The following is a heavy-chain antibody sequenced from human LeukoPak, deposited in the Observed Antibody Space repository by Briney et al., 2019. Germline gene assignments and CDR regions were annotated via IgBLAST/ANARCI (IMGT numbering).Heavy chain of an antibody. CDR1: GYTFTSYG. D-gene: IGHD2-15*01. J-gene: IGHJ3*02. CDR3: ARAGIVVVVAAQGDAFDI. V-gene: IGHV1-18*01. CDR2: ISAYNGNT. Sequence: ASVKVSCKASGYTFTSYGISRVRQAPGQGLEWMGWISAYNGNTNYAQKLQGRVIMTTDTSTSTAYMELRSLRSDDTAVYYCARAGIVVVVAAQGDAFDIWGQGTMVTVSS.